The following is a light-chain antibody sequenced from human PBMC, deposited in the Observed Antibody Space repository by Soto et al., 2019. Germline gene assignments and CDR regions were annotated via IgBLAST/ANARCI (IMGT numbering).Light chain of an antibody. V-gene: IGKV4-1*01. CDR2: WAS. J-gene: IGKJ5*01. CDR3: QQYYSTPIT. CDR1: LTLFSSPNNYNY. Sequence: DIVMTQSPDSLAGSLGQPALINCKSSLTLFSSPNNYNYLAWYQQTPGQPPKLLIYWASTRESGVPARFRGSGSGTDFTLTIESLQAEDVAVYYCQQYYSTPITFGQGTRLEI.